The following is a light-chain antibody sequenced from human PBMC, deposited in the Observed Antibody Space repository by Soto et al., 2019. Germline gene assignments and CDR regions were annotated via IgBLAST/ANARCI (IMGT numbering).Light chain of an antibody. CDR1: QSISSY. Sequence: DIQMTQSPSSLSASVGDRVTITCRASQSISSYLNWYQQKPRKAPKLLIYAASSLQSGVPSRFSGSGSGTDFTLTISSLQPEDFATYYCQQSYSTLFFGPGTKVDIK. CDR3: QQSYSTLF. V-gene: IGKV1-39*01. J-gene: IGKJ3*01. CDR2: AAS.